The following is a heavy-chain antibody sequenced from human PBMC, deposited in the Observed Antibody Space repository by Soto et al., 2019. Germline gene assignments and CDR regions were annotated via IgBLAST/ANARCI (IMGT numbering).Heavy chain of an antibody. Sequence: ASVKVSCKASGYTFTTYGITWVRQAPGQGLDWMGWISAYNGNTNYAQKLQGRVTMTTDTSTNTAYMELRSLRSDDTAVYYCARDSTDGSGWYFDYWGRGTLVTVSS. V-gene: IGHV1-18*01. J-gene: IGHJ4*02. D-gene: IGHD6-19*01. CDR1: GYTFTTYG. CDR3: ARDSTDGSGWYFDY. CDR2: ISAYNGNT.